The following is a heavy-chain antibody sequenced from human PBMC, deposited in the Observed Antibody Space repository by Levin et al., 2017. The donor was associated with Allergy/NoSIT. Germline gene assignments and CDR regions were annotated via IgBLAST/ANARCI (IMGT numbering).Heavy chain of an antibody. D-gene: IGHD6-19*01. CDR2: ISTSGSTI. Sequence: SGGSLRLSCAASGFTFSGYEMNWVRQAPGKGLEWISYISTSGSTIYYADSMKGRFTISRDNAKNSLYLQMNGLRADDTAIYYCARSREQWPFDCWGQGTLVTVSS. CDR3: ARSREQWPFDC. J-gene: IGHJ4*02. CDR1: GFTFSGYE. V-gene: IGHV3-48*03.